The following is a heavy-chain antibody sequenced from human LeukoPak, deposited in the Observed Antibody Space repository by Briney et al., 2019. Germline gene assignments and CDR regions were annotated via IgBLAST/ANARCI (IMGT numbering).Heavy chain of an antibody. Sequence: ASVKVSCKASGYTFTGYYMHWVRQAPGQGLEWMGIINSSGGTTSYAQKFQGRVPMTRDTSTSTVYMELSSLRSEDTAVYYCARGGWYYFDYWGQGTLVTVSS. CDR3: ARGGWYYFDY. D-gene: IGHD6-19*01. J-gene: IGHJ4*02. CDR2: INSSGGTT. CDR1: GYTFTGYY. V-gene: IGHV1-46*01.